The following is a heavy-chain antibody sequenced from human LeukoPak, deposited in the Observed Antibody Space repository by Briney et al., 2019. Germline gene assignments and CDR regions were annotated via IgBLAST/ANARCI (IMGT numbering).Heavy chain of an antibody. CDR2: IIPIFGIA. CDR1: GGTFSSYA. D-gene: IGHD1-20*01. J-gene: IGHJ5*02. V-gene: IGHV1-69*04. Sequence: GSSVKASCKASGGTFSSYAISWVRQAPGQGLEWMGRIIPIFGIANYAQKFQGRVTITADKSTSTAYMELSSLRSEDTAVYYCARDPNNWNPNWFDPWGQGTLVTVSS. CDR3: ARDPNNWNPNWFDP.